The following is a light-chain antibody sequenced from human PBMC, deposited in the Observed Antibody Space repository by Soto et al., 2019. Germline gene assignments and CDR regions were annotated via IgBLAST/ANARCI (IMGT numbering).Light chain of an antibody. CDR2: RNN. CDR3: AAWDDSLGWV. Sequence: QSVLTQPPSASGTPEQRVTISCSGSSSNIGSNYVYWYQQLPGTAPKLLIYRNNQRPSGVPDRFSGSKSGTSASLAISGLRSEDEADYYCAAWDDSLGWVFGGGTKLTVL. J-gene: IGLJ3*02. V-gene: IGLV1-47*01. CDR1: SSNIGSNY.